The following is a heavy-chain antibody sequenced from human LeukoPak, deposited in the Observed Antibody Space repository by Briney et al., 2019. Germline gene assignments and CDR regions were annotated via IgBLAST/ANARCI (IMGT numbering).Heavy chain of an antibody. CDR1: GGSISSGSYY. CDR3: ARVTPLGRFGEYDRGFDY. J-gene: IGHJ4*02. V-gene: IGHV4-61*02. CDR2: IYTSAST. Sequence: SETLSLTCTVSGGSISSGSYYWSWIRQPAGKGLEWIGRIYTSASTNYNPSLKSRVTISVDTSKNQFSLKLSSVTAADTAVYYCARVTPLGRFGEYDRGFDYWGQGTLVTVSS. D-gene: IGHD3-10*01.